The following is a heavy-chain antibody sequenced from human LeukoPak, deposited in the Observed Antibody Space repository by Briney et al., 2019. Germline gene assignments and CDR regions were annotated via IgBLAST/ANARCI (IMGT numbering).Heavy chain of an antibody. CDR2: INSNGGST. CDR3: ARDGGYSGYDLTY. V-gene: IGHV3-64*01. J-gene: IGHJ4*02. Sequence: GGSLRLSCAASGFTFSSYTMHWVRQAPGKGLEYVSGINSNGGSTYYANSVKGRFTISRDNSKNTLYLQMGSLRAEDVAVYYCARDGGYSGYDLTYWGQGTLVTVSS. CDR1: GFTFSSYT. D-gene: IGHD5-12*01.